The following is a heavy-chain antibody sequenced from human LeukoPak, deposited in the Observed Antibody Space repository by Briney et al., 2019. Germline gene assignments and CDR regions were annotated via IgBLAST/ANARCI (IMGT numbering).Heavy chain of an antibody. V-gene: IGHV3-48*01. CDR3: ARDQWLDY. J-gene: IGHJ4*02. CDR1: GFTFIVYI. Sequence: GGSLRLSCAASGFTFIVYIMNCVRQAPGKGLEWVSFISSTSNTIYYADSVKGRFTVSRDNAKNSLYLQMNSLRAEDTAVYYCARDQWLDYWGQGTLVTVSS. CDR2: ISSTSNTI. D-gene: IGHD6-19*01.